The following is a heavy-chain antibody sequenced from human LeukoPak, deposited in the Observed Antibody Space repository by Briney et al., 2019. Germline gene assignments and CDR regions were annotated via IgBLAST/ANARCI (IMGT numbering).Heavy chain of an antibody. D-gene: IGHD6-6*01. CDR3: ARQEYSSSLDAFDI. CDR1: GGSFSGYY. Sequence: SETLSLTCAVYGGSFSGYYWSWIRQPPGKGLEWIGEINHSGSTNYNPSLKSRVTISVDTSKNQFSLKLSSVTAADTAVYYCARQEYSSSLDAFDIWGQGTMVTVSS. CDR2: INHSGST. J-gene: IGHJ3*02. V-gene: IGHV4-34*01.